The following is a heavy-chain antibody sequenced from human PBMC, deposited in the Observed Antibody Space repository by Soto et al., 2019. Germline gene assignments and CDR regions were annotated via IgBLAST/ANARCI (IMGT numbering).Heavy chain of an antibody. CDR3: ARAVAVPADFDY. J-gene: IGHJ4*02. V-gene: IGHV4-59*01. Sequence: SLTCTVSGGSISSYYWSWIRQPPGKGLEWIGYIYYSGSTNYNPSLKSRVTISVDTSKNQFSLKLSSLRSEDTAVFYCARAVAVPADFDYWGQGTLVTVSS. D-gene: IGHD6-19*01. CDR2: IYYSGST. CDR1: GGSISSYY.